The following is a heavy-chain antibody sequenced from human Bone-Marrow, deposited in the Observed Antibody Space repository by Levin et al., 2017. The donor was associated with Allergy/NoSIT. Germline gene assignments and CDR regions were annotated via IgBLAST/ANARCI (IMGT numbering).Heavy chain of an antibody. V-gene: IGHV3-23*01. CDR3: VKYAAMAFRFFDL. CDR1: GFTFTTFA. J-gene: IGHJ2*01. D-gene: IGHD5-18*01. CDR2: IGYDRGGI. Sequence: GGSLRLSCAASGFTFTTFAMAWVRQAPGKGPAWVSVIGYDRGGIHYADSVKGRFTISRDTSTNTLYLQMNSLRAEDTAMYYCVKYAAMAFRFFDLWGRGTLVTVSS.